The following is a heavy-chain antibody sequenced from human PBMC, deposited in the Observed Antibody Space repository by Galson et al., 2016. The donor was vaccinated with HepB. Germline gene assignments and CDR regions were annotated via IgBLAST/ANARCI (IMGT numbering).Heavy chain of an antibody. CDR1: GYTFTGYY. J-gene: IGHJ6*04. D-gene: IGHD6-6*01. V-gene: IGHV1-2*02. CDR2: INPKNGGT. Sequence: SVKVSCKASGYTFTGYYMHWVRQAPGQGLEWMGWINPKNGGTNNPQKFEGRITLTRDTSTSTGYMELTRLTSDDTAVYYCARFPRGTSSRDYYYGMDVWGEGTTVTVSS. CDR3: ARFPRGTSSRDYYYGMDV.